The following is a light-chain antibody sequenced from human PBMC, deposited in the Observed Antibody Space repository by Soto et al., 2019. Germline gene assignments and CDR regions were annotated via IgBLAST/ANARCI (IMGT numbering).Light chain of an antibody. Sequence: EIVLTQSPGTLSLSPGERATLSCRASQSISSSYLAWYQQRPGQAPRLLIYGASSRTTGTPDRFSGSGSATDFTLTISRLEPEDFAVYYCQQGKTFGQGTNLEIK. J-gene: IGKJ2*01. CDR2: GAS. CDR3: QQGKT. V-gene: IGKV3-20*01. CDR1: QSISSSY.